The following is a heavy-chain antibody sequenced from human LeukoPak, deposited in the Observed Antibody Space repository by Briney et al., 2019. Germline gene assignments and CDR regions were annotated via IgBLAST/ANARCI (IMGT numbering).Heavy chain of an antibody. Sequence: PGGSLRLSCAASGFTFSDHYVDWVRQAPGKGLEWVGRTRNKANSYTTEYAASVKGRFTISRDDSKNSLYLQMNSLKTEDTAVYYCARGGQNYYDSSGYYDYWGQGTLVTVSS. D-gene: IGHD3-22*01. CDR3: ARGGQNYYDSSGYYDY. J-gene: IGHJ4*02. CDR2: TRNKANSYTT. V-gene: IGHV3-72*01. CDR1: GFTFSDHY.